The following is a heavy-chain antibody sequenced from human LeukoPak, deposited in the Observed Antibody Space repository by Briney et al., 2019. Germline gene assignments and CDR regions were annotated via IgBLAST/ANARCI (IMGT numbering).Heavy chain of an antibody. J-gene: IGHJ4*02. CDR3: ARVPASYCSSTSCYVDY. CDR2: ISSSSSYI. Sequence: PGGSLRLSCAASGFTFSSYSMNWVRQAPGKGLEWVSSISSSSSYIYYADSVKGRFTISRDNAKNSLYLQMNSLRAEDTAVYYCARVPASYCSSTSCYVDYWGQGTLVTVSS. V-gene: IGHV3-21*01. D-gene: IGHD2-2*01. CDR1: GFTFSSYS.